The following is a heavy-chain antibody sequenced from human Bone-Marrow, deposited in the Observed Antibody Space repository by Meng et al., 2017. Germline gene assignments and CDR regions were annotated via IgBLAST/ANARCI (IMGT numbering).Heavy chain of an antibody. J-gene: IGHJ2*01. CDR3: ARVRVEYWYFDL. V-gene: IGHV4-4*02. CDR1: GGSISRSNW. CDR2: IYHSGST. Sequence: HGQLKPSGTSLLPSGHSGGSISRSNWISWGRQPPGNGLEWIGEIYHSGSTHYNPSLKSRVTISVVKSKNQFSLKLSSVTAADTAVYYCARVRVEYWYFDLWGRGTLVTVSS.